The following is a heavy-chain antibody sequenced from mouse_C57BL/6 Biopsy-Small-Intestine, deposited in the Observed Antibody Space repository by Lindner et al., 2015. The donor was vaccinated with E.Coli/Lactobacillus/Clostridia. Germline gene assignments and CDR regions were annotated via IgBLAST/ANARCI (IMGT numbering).Heavy chain of an antibody. CDR1: GYSFTGYY. J-gene: IGHJ4*01. CDR2: VNPESGGT. CDR3: ARDRFSWNGRPFDY. V-gene: IGHV1-66*01. Sequence: SVKVSCKTSGYSFTGYYVHWVRQAPGQGPEWMGWVNPESGGTEYAQKFQGRVTMTRDTSSSTAYMELSRLTTDDTAVYYCARDRFSWNGRPFDYWGQGTLVSVSS.